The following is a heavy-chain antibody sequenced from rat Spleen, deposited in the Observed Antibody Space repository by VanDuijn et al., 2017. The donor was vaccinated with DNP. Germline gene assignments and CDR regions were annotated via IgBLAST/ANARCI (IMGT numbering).Heavy chain of an antibody. V-gene: IGHV5-31*01. Sequence: EVQLVESGGDLVQPGKSLKLSCVASGFTFSYYWMTWIRQVPGKGLEWVASITRSGGYTYYPDSVKGRFTISRDDAKSCLYLQMNSLKSEDTATYYCASSFFYDGSYYPFAYWGQGTLVTVSS. J-gene: IGHJ3*01. CDR1: GFTFSYYW. D-gene: IGHD1-12*02. CDR3: ASSFFYDGSYYPFAY. CDR2: ITRSGGYT.